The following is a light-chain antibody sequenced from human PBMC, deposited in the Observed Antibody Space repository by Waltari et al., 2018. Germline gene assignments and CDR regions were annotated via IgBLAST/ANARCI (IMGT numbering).Light chain of an antibody. CDR1: QSVSRT. CDR3: QKYGSLPAT. V-gene: IGKV3-20*01. Sequence: EIVLTQSPGTLSLSPGERATLSCRASQSVSRTLAWYQQKPGQAPRLLIYDASSRATGTPDRFSGRVSGTDFSLTISRLEPEDFAVYYCQKYGSLPATFGQGTKVEIK. J-gene: IGKJ1*01. CDR2: DAS.